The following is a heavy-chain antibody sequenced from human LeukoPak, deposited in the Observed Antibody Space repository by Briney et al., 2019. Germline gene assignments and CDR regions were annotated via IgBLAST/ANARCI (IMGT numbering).Heavy chain of an antibody. D-gene: IGHD3-22*01. CDR2: IWYDGSYK. CDR3: ARGDYYDSSGYSFSAFDI. CDR1: GFTFSSYG. J-gene: IGHJ3*02. Sequence: GGSLRLSCAASGFTFSSYGMHWVRQAPGKGLEWVAVIWYDGSYKYYGDSVEGRFTISRDNSKDTLYLQMNSLRAEDTAVYYCARGDYYDSSGYSFSAFDIWGQGTMVTVSS. V-gene: IGHV3-33*01.